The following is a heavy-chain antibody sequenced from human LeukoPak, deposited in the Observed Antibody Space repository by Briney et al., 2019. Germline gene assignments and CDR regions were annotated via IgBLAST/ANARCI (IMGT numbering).Heavy chain of an antibody. CDR2: MNPNSDNT. D-gene: IGHD2-2*01. CDR3: ARGAIVVVPAAIRYYYYGMDV. V-gene: IGHV1-8*01. J-gene: IGHJ6*02. CDR1: GYTFTSYD. Sequence: ASVKVSCKASGYTFTSYDINWVRQATGQGLEWMGWMNPNSDNTGYAQKFQGRVTMTRNTSISTAYMELSSLRSEDTAVYYCARGAIVVVPAAIRYYYYGMDVWGQGTTVTVSS.